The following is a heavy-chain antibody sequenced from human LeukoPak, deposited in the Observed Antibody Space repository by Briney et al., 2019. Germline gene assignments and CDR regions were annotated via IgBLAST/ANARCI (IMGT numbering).Heavy chain of an antibody. CDR2: INHSGST. CDR3: ARGQYARTIFGVVIITDWFDP. J-gene: IGHJ5*02. V-gene: IGHV4-34*01. CDR1: GGSFSGYY. Sequence: SETLSLTCAVYGGSFSGYYWSWIRQPPGKGLEWIGEINHSGSTNYNPSLKSRVTISVDTSKNQFSLKLSSVTAADTAVYYCARGQYARTIFGVVIITDWFDPWGQGTLVTVSS. D-gene: IGHD3-3*01.